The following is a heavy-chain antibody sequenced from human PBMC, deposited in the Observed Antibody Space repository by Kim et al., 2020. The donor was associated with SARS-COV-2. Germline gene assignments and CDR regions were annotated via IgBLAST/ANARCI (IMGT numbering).Heavy chain of an antibody. CDR3: AREWQFVLDF. D-gene: IGHD5-12*01. CDR1: GDNFKSYV. J-gene: IGHJ4*02. V-gene: IGHV1-69*13. CDR2: IIPVFGTP. Sequence: SVKVSCKASGDNFKSYVITWVRQAPGQGLEWMGDIIPVFGTPNYAPSFQGRVTITADESTNTAYMELSSLKSDDTAVYYCAREWQFVLDFWGQGSVVTV.